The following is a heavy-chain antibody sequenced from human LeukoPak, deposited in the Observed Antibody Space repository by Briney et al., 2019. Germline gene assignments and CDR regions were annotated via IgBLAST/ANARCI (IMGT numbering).Heavy chain of an antibody. Sequence: SETLSLTCTVSGGSISSYYWSWIRQPPGKGLEWIGYIYYSGSTNYNPSLKSRVTIVDTSKNQFSLKLSSVTAADTAVYYCARHVWLQPFDYWGQGTLVTVSS. CDR1: GGSISSYY. CDR2: IYYSGST. CDR3: ARHVWLQPFDY. D-gene: IGHD3-9*01. J-gene: IGHJ4*02. V-gene: IGHV4-59*01.